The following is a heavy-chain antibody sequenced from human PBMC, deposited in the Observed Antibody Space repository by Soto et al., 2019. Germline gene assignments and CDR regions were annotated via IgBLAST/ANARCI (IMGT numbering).Heavy chain of an antibody. Sequence: ASVKVSCKASGYTFTSYDINWVRQATGQGLEWMGWMNPNSGNTGYAQKFQGRVTMTRNTSISTAYMELSSLRSEDTAVYYCARASSPVVLKGYEDYYDYHRDAWGKGTKVTVAS. J-gene: IGHJ6*03. CDR3: ARASSPVVLKGYEDYYDYHRDA. CDR1: GYTFTSYD. CDR2: MNPNSGNT. D-gene: IGHD2-8*01. V-gene: IGHV1-8*01.